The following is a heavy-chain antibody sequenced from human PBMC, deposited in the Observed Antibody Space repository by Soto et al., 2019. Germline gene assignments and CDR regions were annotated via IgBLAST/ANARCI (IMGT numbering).Heavy chain of an antibody. CDR3: ARATRPITMTDLNWFDP. CDR1: GGSIRSGAYS. CDR2: TYHSGST. Sequence: SATLSLTCAVAGGSIRSGAYSWSWIRQPPGKGLEWVGYTYHSGSTYYNPSLKSRVTISVDRSKNRSSLNLNSVTAADTAVYYCARATRPITMTDLNWFDPWGQGTLVTVSS. D-gene: IGHD3-22*01. J-gene: IGHJ5*02. V-gene: IGHV4-30-2*01.